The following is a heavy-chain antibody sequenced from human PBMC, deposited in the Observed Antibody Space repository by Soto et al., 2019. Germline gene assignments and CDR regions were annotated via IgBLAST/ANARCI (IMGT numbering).Heavy chain of an antibody. CDR3: ARDPFSVVVTTPYYYYGMHV. CDR1: GGTFSSYA. V-gene: IGHV1-69*13. J-gene: IGHJ6*04. Sequence: ASVKVSCKASGGTFSSYAISWVRQAPGQGLEWMGGIIPIFGTANYAQKFQGRVTITADESTSTAYMELSSLRSEDTAVYYCARDPFSVVVTTPYYYYGMHVSGEGTTVTVSS. CDR2: IIPIFGTA. D-gene: IGHD3-22*01.